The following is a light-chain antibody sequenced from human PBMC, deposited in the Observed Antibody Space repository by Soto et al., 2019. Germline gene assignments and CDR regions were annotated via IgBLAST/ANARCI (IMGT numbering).Light chain of an antibody. J-gene: IGLJ2*01. CDR3: CSYAGSYTVI. Sequence: QSALTQPRSVSGSPGQSVTISCTGTSSDVGAYKYVSWYQHHPGKVPELIIYDVTKRPSGVPDCFSGSKSGNTASLTISGLQTEDEADYYCCSYAGSYTVIFGGGTKLTVL. CDR2: DVT. CDR1: SSDVGAYKY. V-gene: IGLV2-11*01.